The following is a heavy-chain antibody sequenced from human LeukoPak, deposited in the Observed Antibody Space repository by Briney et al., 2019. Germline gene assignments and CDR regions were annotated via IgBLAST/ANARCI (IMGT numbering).Heavy chain of an antibody. CDR2: IDPNSGDR. CDR3: AREDFGDFYFDS. J-gene: IGHJ4*02. D-gene: IGHD4-17*01. V-gene: IGHV1-2*06. Sequence: ASVTLSCKSSRYAFTHYYIYWAPQPPGQAFEWMGRIDPNSGDRKYAQNFQGRVTITRDQSIRTAYMELNRLRSDDTAVYYCAREDFGDFYFDSWGQGTLVTVSS. CDR1: RYAFTHYY.